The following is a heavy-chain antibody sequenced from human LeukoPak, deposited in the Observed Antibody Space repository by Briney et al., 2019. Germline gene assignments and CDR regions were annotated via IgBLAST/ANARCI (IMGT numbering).Heavy chain of an antibody. J-gene: IGHJ3*02. V-gene: IGHV4-30-2*01. CDR3: ARPRGNGPGLFDAFDI. Sequence: SETLSLTCTVSGGSISSGGYYWSWIRQPPGKGLEWIGYIYHSGSTYYNPSLKSRVTISVDRSKNQFSLKLSSVTAADTAVYYCARPRGNGPGLFDAFDIWGQGTMVTVSS. CDR2: IYHSGST. D-gene: IGHD1-1*01. CDR1: GGSISSGGYY.